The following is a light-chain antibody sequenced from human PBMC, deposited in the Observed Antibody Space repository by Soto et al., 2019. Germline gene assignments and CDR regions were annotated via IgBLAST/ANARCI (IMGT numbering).Light chain of an antibody. Sequence: QAALTQPASVSASPGQSITISCTGRSSDVGGYNLVSWYQQHPGKAPQLMIFGATYRPSGVSNRFSASKSDNTASLTISGLQAEDEADYYCCSYAGSNTYVFGTGTKLTVL. CDR1: SSDVGGYNL. CDR2: GAT. V-gene: IGLV2-23*01. J-gene: IGLJ1*01. CDR3: CSYAGSNTYV.